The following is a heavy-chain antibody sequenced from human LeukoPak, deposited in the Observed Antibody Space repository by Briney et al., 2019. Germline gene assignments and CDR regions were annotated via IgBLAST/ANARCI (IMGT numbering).Heavy chain of an antibody. V-gene: IGHV4-30-2*01. J-gene: IGHJ4*02. CDR1: GGSISSGGYS. D-gene: IGHD2-15*01. CDR3: ARGGLYCSGGSCYPYYFDY. CDR2: IYHSGST. Sequence: SETLSLTCAVSGGSISSGGYSWSWIRQPPGRGLEWIGYIYHSGSTYYNPSLKSRVTISVDRSKNQFSLKLSSVTAADTAVYYCARGGLYCSGGSCYPYYFDYWGQGTLVTVSS.